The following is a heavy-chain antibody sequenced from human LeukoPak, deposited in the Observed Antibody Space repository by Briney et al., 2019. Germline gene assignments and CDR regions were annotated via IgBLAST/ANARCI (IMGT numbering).Heavy chain of an antibody. CDR1: GGSISSSTYY. V-gene: IGHV4-39*07. D-gene: IGHD3-10*02. Sequence: SETLSLTCIISGGSISSSTYYWGWIRQPPGKGLEWIGTIYYSGNTYYNPSLQSRVTISVDTSKNQFSLKLSSVTAADTAVYYCAREATYGEDYWGQGTLVTVSS. CDR2: IYYSGNT. J-gene: IGHJ4*02. CDR3: AREATYGEDY.